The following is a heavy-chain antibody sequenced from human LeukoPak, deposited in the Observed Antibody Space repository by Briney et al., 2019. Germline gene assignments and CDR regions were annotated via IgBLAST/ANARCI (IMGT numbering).Heavy chain of an antibody. Sequence: ASVKVSCKASGYTFTRYVIYWMRQAPGQRLEWMGWINAGNGNTKYSQKFQGRVTSTRDTSASIAYMELSSLTSQDTAVYYCATDSGDSDAFDVWGQGTMVTVSS. V-gene: IGHV1-3*01. D-gene: IGHD4-17*01. CDR2: INAGNGNT. CDR3: ATDSGDSDAFDV. CDR1: GYTFTRYV. J-gene: IGHJ3*01.